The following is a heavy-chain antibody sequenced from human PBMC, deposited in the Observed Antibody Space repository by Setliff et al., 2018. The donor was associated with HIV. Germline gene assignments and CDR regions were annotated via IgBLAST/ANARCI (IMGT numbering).Heavy chain of an antibody. J-gene: IGHJ4*02. Sequence: PSETLSLTCAVSGGSIGIHYWSWIRQPPGKGLEWIGTVYHTGSTIYNPSLQSRVIMSVDTSRNQFSLNVNSLTAADTAVYFCERWGDGYNSYDFWGQGTLVTVSS. D-gene: IGHD5-12*01. CDR2: VYHTGST. CDR1: GGSIGIHY. V-gene: IGHV4-59*11. CDR3: ERWGDGYNSYDF.